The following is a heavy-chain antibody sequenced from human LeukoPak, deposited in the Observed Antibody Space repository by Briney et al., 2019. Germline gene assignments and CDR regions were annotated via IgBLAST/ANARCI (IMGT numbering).Heavy chain of an antibody. J-gene: IGHJ1*01. CDR1: GGSISSGNYY. V-gene: IGHV4-61*02. D-gene: IGHD3-3*01. CDR2: IYTSGST. Sequence: SETLSLTCTVSGGSISSGNYYWSWIRQRAGKGLEWIGRIYTSGSTDYNPSLKSRVTASIGTSKNQFSLNLSSVTAADTAVYFCARDAQFGVIIIWGQGTLVTVSS. CDR3: ARDAQFGVIII.